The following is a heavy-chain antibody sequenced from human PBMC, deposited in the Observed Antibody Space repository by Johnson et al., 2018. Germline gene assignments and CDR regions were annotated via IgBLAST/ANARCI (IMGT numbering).Heavy chain of an antibody. D-gene: IGHD3-16*02. CDR2: INHSGST. J-gene: IGHJ3*02. V-gene: IGHV4-34*01. CDR1: GGSFSGYY. CDR3: AHAHYVWGSYRRDAFDI. Sequence: QVQLQQWGAGLLKPSETLSLTCAVYGGSFSGYYWSWIRQPPGKGLEWIGEINHSGSTNYNPSLKSRVTISVDTSKNQFSLKLSSVTAAATAVYYFAHAHYVWGSYRRDAFDIWGQGTRVTVSS.